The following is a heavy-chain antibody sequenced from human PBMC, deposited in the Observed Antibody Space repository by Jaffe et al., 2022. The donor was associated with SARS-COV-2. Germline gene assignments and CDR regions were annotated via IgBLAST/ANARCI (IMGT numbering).Heavy chain of an antibody. Sequence: QVQLVESGGGVVQPGRSLRLSCAASGFTFSSYAMHWVRQAPGKGLEWVAVISYDGSNKYYADSVKGRFTISRDNSKNTLYLQMNSLRAEDTAVYYCARGSGGRGATIFGATDYWGQGTLVTVSS. V-gene: IGHV3-30-3*01. D-gene: IGHD1-26*01. CDR2: ISYDGSNK. J-gene: IGHJ4*02. CDR3: ARGSGGRGATIFGATDY. CDR1: GFTFSSYA.